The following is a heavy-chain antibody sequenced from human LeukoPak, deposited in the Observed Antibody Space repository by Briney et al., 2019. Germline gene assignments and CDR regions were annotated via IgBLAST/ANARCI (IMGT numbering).Heavy chain of an antibody. J-gene: IGHJ5*02. Sequence: ASVKVSCKASGYAFIDYAINWVRQAPGQGLEWMGWINTNTGNPTYAQGFTGRFVFSLDTSVSTTYLQISSLKAEDTAVYYCARDPGDDLVVPGDPWGQGTLVTVSS. CDR2: INTNTGNP. D-gene: IGHD2-2*01. CDR3: ARDPGDDLVVPGDP. V-gene: IGHV7-4-1*02. CDR1: GYAFIDYA.